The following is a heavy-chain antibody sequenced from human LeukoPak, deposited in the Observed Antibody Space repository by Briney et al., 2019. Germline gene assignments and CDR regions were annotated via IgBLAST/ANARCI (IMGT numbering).Heavy chain of an antibody. CDR2: IRGSGTRT. CDR1: RFTFNNYA. Sequence: GGSLRLSCAASRFTFNNYAMSWVRQALGKGLEWVSGIRGSGTRTFYADSVKGRFSISRDNSKNTLYLQMNNLRAEDTAVYYCAKDPSMLGVVPAAPLIAAARNFDYWGQGTLVTVSS. D-gene: IGHD2-2*01. CDR3: AKDPSMLGVVPAAPLIAAARNFDY. V-gene: IGHV3-23*01. J-gene: IGHJ4*02.